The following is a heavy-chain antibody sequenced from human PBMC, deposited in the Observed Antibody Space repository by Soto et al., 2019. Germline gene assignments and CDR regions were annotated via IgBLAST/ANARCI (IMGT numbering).Heavy chain of an antibody. CDR2: ISYDGSNK. Sequence: PGGSLRLSCAASGFTFSSYAMHWVRQAPGKGLEWVAVISYDGSNKYYADSVKGRFTISRDNSKNTLYLQMNSLRAEDTAVYYCARGPRFYCSGGSCYFDYWGQGTLVTVS. CDR1: GFTFSSYA. J-gene: IGHJ4*02. CDR3: ARGPRFYCSGGSCYFDY. V-gene: IGHV3-30-3*01. D-gene: IGHD2-15*01.